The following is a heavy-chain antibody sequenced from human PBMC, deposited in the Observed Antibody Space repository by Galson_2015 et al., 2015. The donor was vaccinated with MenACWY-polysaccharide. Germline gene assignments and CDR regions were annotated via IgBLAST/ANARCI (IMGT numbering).Heavy chain of an antibody. D-gene: IGHD3-22*01. CDR2: ISPFNGKT. J-gene: IGHJ5*02. CDR1: GYTFTSYG. CDR3: ARGGKYYYDSSGYLNWFDP. V-gene: IGHV1-18*01. Sequence: SVKVSCKASGYTFTSYGISWVRQAPGQGLEWMGWISPFNGKTSYAQKLQGRVTVTTVTSTSTAYMELSSLRSEDTAVYYCARGGKYYYDSSGYLNWFDPWGQGTLVTVSS.